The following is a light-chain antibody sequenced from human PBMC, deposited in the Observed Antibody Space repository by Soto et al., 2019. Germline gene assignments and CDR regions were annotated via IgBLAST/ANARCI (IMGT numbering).Light chain of an antibody. Sequence: QSVLTQPASVSGSPGQSITISCTGNSSDVGSYNLVSWYQQHPGKAPKLIIYEDSKRPSGVSNRFSGSKSGNTASLTISGLQAEDEADYYCCSYAGSGTYVFGTGTKVTVL. CDR2: EDS. V-gene: IGLV2-23*01. CDR3: CSYAGSGTYV. CDR1: SSDVGSYNL. J-gene: IGLJ1*01.